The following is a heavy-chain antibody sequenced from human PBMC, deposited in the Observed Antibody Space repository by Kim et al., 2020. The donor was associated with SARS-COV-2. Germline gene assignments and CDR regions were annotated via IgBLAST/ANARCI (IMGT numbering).Heavy chain of an antibody. V-gene: IGHV3-33*01. CDR3: ARDEGLYSSTLDY. Sequence: YADSVKGRFTSSRDNSKNTLYLQMNSLRAEDTAVYYCARDEGLYSSTLDYWGQGTLVTVSS. J-gene: IGHJ4*02. D-gene: IGHD2-2*01.